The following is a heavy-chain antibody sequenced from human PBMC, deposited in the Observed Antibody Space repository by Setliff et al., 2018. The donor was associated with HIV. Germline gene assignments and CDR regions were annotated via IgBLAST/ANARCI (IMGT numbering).Heavy chain of an antibody. V-gene: IGHV3-23*01. J-gene: IGHJ3*02. CDR1: GFTFSSYA. CDR3: ARDRGYFDFWSGYYTDDAFDI. D-gene: IGHD3-3*01. CDR2: ISGSGGST. Sequence: PGGSLRLSCAASGFTFSSYAVTWVRQAPGKGLEWVSVISGSGGSTYYADSVKGRFTISRDNAKNSLYLQMNSLRAEDTAVYYCARDRGYFDFWSGYYTDDAFDIWGQGTMVTVSS.